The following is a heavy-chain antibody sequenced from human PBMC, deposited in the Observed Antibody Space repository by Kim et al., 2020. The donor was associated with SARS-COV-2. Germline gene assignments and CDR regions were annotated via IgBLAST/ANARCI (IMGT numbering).Heavy chain of an antibody. CDR3: ARGIDIVATIVDYYYYGMDV. V-gene: IGHV6-1*01. J-gene: IGHJ6*02. Sequence: SQTLSLTCAISGDSVSSNSAAWNWIRQSPSRGLEWLGRTYYRSKWYNDYAVSVKSRITINPDTSKNQFSLQLNSVTPEDTAVYYCARGIDIVATIVDYYYYGMDVWGPATTLPVSS. D-gene: IGHD5-12*01. CDR1: GDSVSSNSAA. CDR2: TYYRSKWYN.